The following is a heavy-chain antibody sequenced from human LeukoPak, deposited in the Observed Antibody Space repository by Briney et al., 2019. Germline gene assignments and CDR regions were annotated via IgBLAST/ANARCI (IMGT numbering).Heavy chain of an antibody. V-gene: IGHV1-2*02. Sequence: ASVKVSCQASGYTFTDYYMHWVRQAPGQGLEWMGWINPNSGGTNYAQKFQGRVTMTRDTSISTDYMELSRLRSDDTAVYYCARVYLGVYYYGSSGYSHLDYWGQGTLVAVSS. J-gene: IGHJ4*02. CDR3: ARVYLGVYYYGSSGYSHLDY. CDR1: GYTFTDYY. CDR2: INPNSGGT. D-gene: IGHD3-22*01.